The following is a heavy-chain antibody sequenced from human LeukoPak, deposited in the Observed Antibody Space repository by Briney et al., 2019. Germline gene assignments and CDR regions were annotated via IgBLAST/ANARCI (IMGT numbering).Heavy chain of an antibody. Sequence: PSETLSLTCTVSGASISTDYWCWIRQPPGKGLEWLGCFYHGENTNYNPSLKSRVSISVDTSKNQFSLRLSSVTAADTAVYYCTRDGSSRSLATWGQGILVTVSS. CDR1: GASISTDY. CDR3: TRDGSSRSLAT. D-gene: IGHD6-6*01. V-gene: IGHV4-59*01. CDR2: FYHGENT. J-gene: IGHJ5*02.